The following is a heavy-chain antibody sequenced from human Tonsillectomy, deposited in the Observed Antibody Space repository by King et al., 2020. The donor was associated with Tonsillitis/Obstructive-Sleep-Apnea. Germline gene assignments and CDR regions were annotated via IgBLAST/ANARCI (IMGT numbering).Heavy chain of an antibody. CDR3: ARRYCGGDCYSPNYYYYGMDV. V-gene: IGHV5-10-1*03. CDR2: IDPSDSYS. Sequence: QLVQSGAEVKKPGESLRISCKGSGYSFTSYWISWVRQMPGKGLEWMGRIDPSDSYSNYSPSFQGHVTISADKSISTAYLQWSSLKASDTAMYYCARRYCGGDCYSPNYYYYGMDVWGQGTTVTVSS. J-gene: IGHJ6*02. D-gene: IGHD2-21*02. CDR1: GYSFTSYW.